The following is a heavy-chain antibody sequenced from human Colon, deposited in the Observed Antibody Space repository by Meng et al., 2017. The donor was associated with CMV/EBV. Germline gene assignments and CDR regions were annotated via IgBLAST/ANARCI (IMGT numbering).Heavy chain of an antibody. CDR3: ARYEYRTALHGVDV. Sequence: AVHGGSSSGYYWSWIRQSPGKGLEWIGEINHSGSTDYNPSLKSRVTISIDTSKKEFYLRLSSVTAADTAVYYCARYEYRTALHGVDVWGQGTTVTAP. CDR2: INHSGST. D-gene: IGHD3-16*01. CDR1: GGSSSGYY. J-gene: IGHJ6*02. V-gene: IGHV4-34*01.